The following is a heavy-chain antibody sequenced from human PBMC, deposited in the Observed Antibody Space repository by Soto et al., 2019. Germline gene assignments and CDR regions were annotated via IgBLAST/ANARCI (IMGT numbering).Heavy chain of an antibody. D-gene: IGHD1-1*01. CDR1: GYTFTSYG. CDR3: ARGRYGDY. V-gene: IGHV1-18*01. Sequence: QVHLVQSGAEVKKHGASVKVSCKACGYTFTSYGITWVRQAPGQGLEWMGWISAHNGNTDYAQKLQGRVIVTRDTSTSTAYMELRSLRSDDTAVYYCARGRYGDYWGQGALVTVSS. J-gene: IGHJ4*02. CDR2: ISAHNGNT.